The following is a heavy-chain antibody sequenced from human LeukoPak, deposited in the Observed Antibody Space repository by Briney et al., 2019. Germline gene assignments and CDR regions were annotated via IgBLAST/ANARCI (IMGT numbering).Heavy chain of an antibody. D-gene: IGHD3-22*01. J-gene: IGHJ4*02. CDR3: AKNDDSSGYPLKNYFDY. V-gene: IGHV3-23*01. Sequence: GGSLRLSCAASGFTFSSYAMSWVRQARGKGLEWVSAISGSGGSTYYADSVKGRFTISRYNSKNTLYLQMNSLRAEDTAVYYCAKNDDSSGYPLKNYFDYWGQGTLVTVSS. CDR1: GFTFSSYA. CDR2: ISGSGGST.